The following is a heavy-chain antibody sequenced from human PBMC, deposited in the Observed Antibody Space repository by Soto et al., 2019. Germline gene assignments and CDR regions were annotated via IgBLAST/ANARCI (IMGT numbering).Heavy chain of an antibody. CDR3: AGGGVRGVVTRTRDYYGMDV. V-gene: IGHV5-51*01. J-gene: IGHJ6*02. CDR2: IYPGDSDT. D-gene: IGHD3-10*01. CDR1: GYNFTNYW. Sequence: GESLKISCKRSGYNFTNYWISWVRQMPGKGLESMGIIYPGDSDTRYSPSFQGQVTISADKSISTAYLQWSSLKASDTAMYYCAGGGVRGVVTRTRDYYGMDVWGQGTTVTVSS.